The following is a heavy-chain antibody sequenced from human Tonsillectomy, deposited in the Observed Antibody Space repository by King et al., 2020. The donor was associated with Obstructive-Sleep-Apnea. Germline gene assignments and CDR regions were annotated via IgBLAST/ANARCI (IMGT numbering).Heavy chain of an antibody. D-gene: IGHD3-9*01. V-gene: IGHV3-21*01. CDR3: ARVYYDILTGYGGYADY. CDR1: GFTFSRYT. Sequence: VQLVESGGGLVKPGGSLRLSCAASGFTFSRYTMNWVRQAPGKGLEWVSSISSSGTYIHYADSGKGRFTISRDNAENSLYLQMQSLRAEDTAVYYCARVYYDILTGYGGYADYWGQGTLVTVSS. J-gene: IGHJ4*02. CDR2: ISSSGTYI.